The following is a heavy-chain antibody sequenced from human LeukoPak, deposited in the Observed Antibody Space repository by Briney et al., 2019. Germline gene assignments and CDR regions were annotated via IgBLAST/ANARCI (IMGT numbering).Heavy chain of an antibody. CDR3: AREGVAGVVTGVDY. V-gene: IGHV4-39*07. CDR1: GGSISSSSYY. CDR2: IYYSGST. Sequence: SETLSLTCTVSGGSISSSSYYWGWIRQPPGKGREWIGSIYYSGSTYYNPSLKSRVTISVDTSKNEFSLKLSSVTGADTAVYYCAREGVAGVVTGVDYCGQGTLVTVSS. J-gene: IGHJ4*02. D-gene: IGHD3-3*01.